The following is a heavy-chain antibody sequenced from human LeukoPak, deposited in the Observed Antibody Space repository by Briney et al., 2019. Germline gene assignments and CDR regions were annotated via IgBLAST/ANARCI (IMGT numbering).Heavy chain of an antibody. CDR2: ISSSSSTI. V-gene: IGHV3-48*01. Sequence: PGGSLRLSCVASGFTFSRDWMSWVRQAPGKGLEWVSYISSSSSTIYYADSVRGRFTISRDNAKNSLYLQMNSLRGEDTAVYYCARKTGGSLDIWGQGTMVTVSS. D-gene: IGHD7-27*01. CDR3: ARKTGGSLDI. CDR1: GFTFSRDW. J-gene: IGHJ3*02.